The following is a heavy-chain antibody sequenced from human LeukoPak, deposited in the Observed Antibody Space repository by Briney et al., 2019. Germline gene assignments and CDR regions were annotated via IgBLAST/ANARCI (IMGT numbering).Heavy chain of an antibody. D-gene: IGHD3-22*01. Sequence: PGGSLRLFCAASGFTVSSNYMSWVRQAPGKGLGWVSVIYSGGSTYYADSVKGRFTISRDNCKNSLYLQMNSLRAEDTAVYYCASLYDSSGYYSTGWSYYFDYWGQGTLVTVSS. CDR3: ASLYDSSGYYSTGWSYYFDY. J-gene: IGHJ4*02. CDR1: GFTVSSNY. CDR2: IYSGGST. V-gene: IGHV3-66*02.